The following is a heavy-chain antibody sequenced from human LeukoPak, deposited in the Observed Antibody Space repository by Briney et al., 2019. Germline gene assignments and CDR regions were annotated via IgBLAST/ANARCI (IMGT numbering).Heavy chain of an antibody. CDR3: ARDKDGGTNHAKIRYDV. J-gene: IGHJ3*01. V-gene: IGHV4-59*01. D-gene: IGHD1-26*01. Sequence: TPSETLSLTCTVSGGSITSYYWTWIRQPPGKGLEWIGFIYGDGSTKYNPSLKSRVTMSVDTSKNQFSLKLSSATAADSTVYYCARDKDGGTNHAKIRYDVWGQGTMVTVSS. CDR1: GGSITSYY. CDR2: IYGDGST.